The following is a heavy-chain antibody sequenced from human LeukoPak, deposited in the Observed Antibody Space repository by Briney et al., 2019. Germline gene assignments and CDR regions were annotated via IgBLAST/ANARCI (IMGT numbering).Heavy chain of an antibody. D-gene: IGHD2-8*01. CDR3: AAQPCINGICYLDY. CDR2: ISYHARDQ. J-gene: IGHJ4*02. V-gene: IGHV3-30*04. CDR1: GFTFSDHA. Sequence: GGSLRLSCTASGFTFSDHAMHWVRRAPGKGLEWMTVISYHARDQFYADSVKGRFTVSRDNSRNILYLQMNSLRAEDSAVYYCAAQPCINGICYLDYWGQGALVTVSS.